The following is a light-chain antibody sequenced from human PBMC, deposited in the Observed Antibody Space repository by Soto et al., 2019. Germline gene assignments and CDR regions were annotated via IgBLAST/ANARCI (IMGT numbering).Light chain of an antibody. Sequence: QSVLTEPASVSGSPGQSMTISCTGTSSDVGSYNLVSWYQQHPGKAPKLMIYEGSKRPSGVSNRFSGSKSGNTASLTISGLQAEDEADYYCCSYAGSRVFGTGTKSPS. J-gene: IGLJ1*01. CDR1: SSDVGSYNL. CDR3: CSYAGSRV. V-gene: IGLV2-23*01. CDR2: EGS.